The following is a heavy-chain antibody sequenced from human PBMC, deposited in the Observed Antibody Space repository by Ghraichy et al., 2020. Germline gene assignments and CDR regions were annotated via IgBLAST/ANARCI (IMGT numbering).Heavy chain of an antibody. D-gene: IGHD1-26*01. V-gene: IGHV3-73*01. CDR2: IRSKANSYAT. CDR1: GFTFSGSA. CDR3: TSLTEWEPNSAFDY. Sequence: GGSLRLSCAASGFTFSGSAMHWVRQASGKGLEWVGRIRSKANSYATAYAASVKGRFTISRDDSKNTAYLQMNSLKTEDTAVYYCTSLTEWEPNSAFDYWGQGTLVTVSS. J-gene: IGHJ4*02.